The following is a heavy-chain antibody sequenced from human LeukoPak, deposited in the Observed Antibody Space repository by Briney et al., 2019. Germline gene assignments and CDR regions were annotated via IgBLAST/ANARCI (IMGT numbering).Heavy chain of an antibody. J-gene: IGHJ4*02. V-gene: IGHV1-2*02. Sequence: ASVKVSCKASGYTFTGYYMHWVRQAPGQGLEWMGWINPNSGGTNYAQKFQGRVTMTRDTSISTAYMELSRLSSDDTAVYYCARGWGPGSSSDFDYWGQGTLVTVSS. CDR3: ARGWGPGSSSDFDY. CDR1: GYTFTGYY. D-gene: IGHD6-6*01. CDR2: INPNSGGT.